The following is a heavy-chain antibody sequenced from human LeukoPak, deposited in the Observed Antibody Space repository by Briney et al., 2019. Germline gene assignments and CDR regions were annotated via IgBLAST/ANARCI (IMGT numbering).Heavy chain of an antibody. J-gene: IGHJ4*02. CDR2: IKQDGSEK. CDR3: AIGGVATIDY. V-gene: IGHV3-7*03. D-gene: IGHD5-12*01. CDR1: GFTFSSYW. Sequence: GGSLRLSCAGSGFTFSSYWMSWVRQAAGKGLEWVANIKQDGSEKYYVDSVKGRFTISRDNAKNSLYLQMNSLRAEDTAVYYCAIGGVATIDYWGQGTLVTVSS.